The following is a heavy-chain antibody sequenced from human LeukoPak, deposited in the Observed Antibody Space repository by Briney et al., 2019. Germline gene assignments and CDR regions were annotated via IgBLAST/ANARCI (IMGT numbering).Heavy chain of an antibody. Sequence: SETLSLTCTVSGGSISSYHWSWIRQPPGKGLEWIGYIYYSGSTNYNPSLKSRVTISVDTSKNQFSLKLSSVTAADTAVYYCAAYYDFWSGYTNWGQGTLVTVSS. CDR3: AAYYDFWSGYTN. CDR2: IYYSGST. J-gene: IGHJ4*02. V-gene: IGHV4-59*01. CDR1: GGSISSYH. D-gene: IGHD3-3*01.